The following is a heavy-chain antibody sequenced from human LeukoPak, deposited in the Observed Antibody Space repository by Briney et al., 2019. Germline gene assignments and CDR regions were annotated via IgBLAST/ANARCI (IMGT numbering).Heavy chain of an antibody. J-gene: IGHJ3*02. CDR2: IYPADSDT. D-gene: IGHD3-16*01. Sequence: GESLKISCKGSGYRFINYWIGWVRQLPGKGLEWMGIIYPADSDTRYSPSFQGQVTISADKSISTAYLQWSSLKASDTAMYYCARHDITVFNQDIWGQGTMVNVSS. V-gene: IGHV5-51*01. CDR3: ARHDITVFNQDI. CDR1: GYRFINYW.